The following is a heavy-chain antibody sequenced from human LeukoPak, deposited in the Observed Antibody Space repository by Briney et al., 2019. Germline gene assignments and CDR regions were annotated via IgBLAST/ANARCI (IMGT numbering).Heavy chain of an antibody. Sequence: SVTVSCTASGGTFSSYAISWVRQAPGQGLEWMGRIIPILGIANYAQKFQGRVTITADKSTSTAYMELSSLRSEDTAVYYCARAVAGKEDYWGQGTLVTVSS. D-gene: IGHD6-19*01. CDR3: ARAVAGKEDY. CDR1: GGTFSSYA. V-gene: IGHV1-69*04. CDR2: IIPILGIA. J-gene: IGHJ4*02.